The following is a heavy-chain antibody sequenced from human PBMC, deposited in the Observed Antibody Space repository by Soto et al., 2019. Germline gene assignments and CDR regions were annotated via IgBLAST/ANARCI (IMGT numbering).Heavy chain of an antibody. CDR2: IYFTGST. CDR3: TRGPPRVQWFDP. J-gene: IGHJ5*02. V-gene: IGHV4-61*01. CDR1: GGAVSSGTYY. Sequence: XGTLSLSCTVSGGAVSSGTYYWSWIRQPPGKGLEWIGHIYFTGSTNYNPSLKSRVTMSLDTSRNQFSLKLSSVTAADTAVYYCTRGPPRVQWFDPWGLGTLVTVSS.